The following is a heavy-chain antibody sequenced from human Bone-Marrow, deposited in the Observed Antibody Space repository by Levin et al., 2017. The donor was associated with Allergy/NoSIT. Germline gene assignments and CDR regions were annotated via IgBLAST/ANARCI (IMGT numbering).Heavy chain of an antibody. Sequence: GGSLRLSCAASGFTFSSYGMHWVRQAPGKGLEWVAVISYDGSNKYYADSVKGRFTISRDNSKNTLYLQMNSLRAEDTAVYYCAKDRRYCSSTSCYPRGIDYWGQGTLVTVSS. CDR3: AKDRRYCSSTSCYPRGIDY. CDR1: GFTFSSYG. CDR2: ISYDGSNK. V-gene: IGHV3-30*18. J-gene: IGHJ4*02. D-gene: IGHD2-2*01.